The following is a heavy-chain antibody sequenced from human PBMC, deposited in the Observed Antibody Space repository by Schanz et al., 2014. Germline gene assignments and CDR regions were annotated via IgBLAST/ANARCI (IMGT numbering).Heavy chain of an antibody. CDR1: TFTFSSYA. CDR2: ISGGGGTT. CDR3: ARPPHDSSGYYPFDY. J-gene: IGHJ4*02. V-gene: IGHV3-23*04. D-gene: IGHD3-22*01. Sequence: EVQLVQSGGGLVQPGGSLRLSCAASTFTFSSYAMSWVRQAPGKGLEWVSAISGGGGTTYYTDSVKGRFTISRDNSKSTLYLQMNSLRAEDTAVYYCARPPHDSSGYYPFDYWGQGTLVTVSS.